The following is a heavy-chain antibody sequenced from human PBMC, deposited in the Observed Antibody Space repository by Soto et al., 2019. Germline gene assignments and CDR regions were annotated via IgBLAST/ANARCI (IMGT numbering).Heavy chain of an antibody. CDR1: GFTFSSYA. J-gene: IGHJ4*02. CDR2: ISGSGGST. D-gene: IGHD2-15*01. V-gene: IGHV3-23*01. Sequence: EVQLLESGGGLVQPGGSLRLSCAASGFTFSSYAMSWVRQAPGKGLEWVSAISGSGGSTYYADSVKVRFTISRDNSKNTLYLQMNSLRAEDTAVYYCAKAHGGSCSGGSCYDFDYWGQGTLVTVSS. CDR3: AKAHGGSCSGGSCYDFDY.